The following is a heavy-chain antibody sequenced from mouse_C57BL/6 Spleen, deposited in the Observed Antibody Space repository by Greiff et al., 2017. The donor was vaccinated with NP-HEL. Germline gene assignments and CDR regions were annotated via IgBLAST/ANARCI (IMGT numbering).Heavy chain of an antibody. CDR2: ISNLAYSI. V-gene: IGHV5-15*01. J-gene: IGHJ4*01. CDR3: ARHDYGSSSRAMDY. Sequence: EVMLVESGGGLVQPGGSLKLSCAASGFTFSDYGMAWVRQAPRKGPEWVAFISNLAYSIYYADTVTGRFTISRENAKNTLYLEMSSLRSEDTAMYYCARHDYGSSSRAMDYWGQGTSVTVSS. CDR1: GFTFSDYG. D-gene: IGHD1-1*01.